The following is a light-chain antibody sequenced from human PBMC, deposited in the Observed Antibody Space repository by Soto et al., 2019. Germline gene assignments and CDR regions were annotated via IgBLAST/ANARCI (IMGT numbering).Light chain of an antibody. V-gene: IGKV3-20*01. CDR1: QSVSINS. Sequence: EIVLTPSPGTLSLSPGERATLSCGASQSVSINSLAWYQQKPGQSPRLLIYGASSRATGIPDRFSGSGSGTDFPLTISRLEPEDFEVYYCQQYGSSPWTFGQGTKVDIK. J-gene: IGKJ1*01. CDR3: QQYGSSPWT. CDR2: GAS.